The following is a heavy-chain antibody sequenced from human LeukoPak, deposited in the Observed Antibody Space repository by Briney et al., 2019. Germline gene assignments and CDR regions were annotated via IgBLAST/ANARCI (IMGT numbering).Heavy chain of an antibody. CDR3: AHRRKYSSSWYYFDY. Sequence: SGPTLVKPTQTLALTCTFSGFSLSTSGVGVGWIRQPPGKALEWLALIYWDDDKRYSPSLKGRLTITKDTSKNQVVLTMTNMDPVDTATYYCAHRRKYSSSWYYFDYWGQGTLVTVSS. CDR1: GFSLSTSGVG. V-gene: IGHV2-5*02. J-gene: IGHJ4*02. CDR2: IYWDDDK. D-gene: IGHD6-13*01.